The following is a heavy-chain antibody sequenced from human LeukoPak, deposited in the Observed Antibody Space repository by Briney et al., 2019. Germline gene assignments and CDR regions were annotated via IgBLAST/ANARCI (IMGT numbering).Heavy chain of an antibody. CDR1: GGSISSSSYY. D-gene: IGHD2-2*01. J-gene: IGHJ6*02. Sequence: ASETLSLTCTVSGGSISSSSYYWGWIRQPPGKGLEWIGSIYYSGSTYYNPSLKSRVTISVDTSKNQFSLKLSSVTAADTAVYYCASTALDCSSTSCYWGRYYYYGMDVWGQGTTVTVSS. CDR3: ASTALDCSSTSCYWGRYYYYGMDV. CDR2: IYYSGST. V-gene: IGHV4-39*01.